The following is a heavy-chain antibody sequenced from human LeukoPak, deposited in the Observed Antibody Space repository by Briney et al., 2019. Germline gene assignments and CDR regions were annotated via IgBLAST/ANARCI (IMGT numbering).Heavy chain of an antibody. J-gene: IGHJ6*02. D-gene: IGHD2-2*01. CDR3: ARHYCSSTSCDPRDGMDV. Sequence: PSETLSLTCTVSGGSISSSGSYWGWIRQPPGKGLEWIGSIYYSGSTYYNPSLKSRVTISVDTSKNQFSLKLSSVTAADTAVYYCARHYCSSTSCDPRDGMDVWGQGTTVTVSS. CDR2: IYYSGST. V-gene: IGHV4-39*01. CDR1: GGSISSSGSY.